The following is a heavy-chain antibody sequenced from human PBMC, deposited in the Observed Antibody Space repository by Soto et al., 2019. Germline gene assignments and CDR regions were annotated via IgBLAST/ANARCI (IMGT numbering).Heavy chain of an antibody. Sequence: SETLSLTCAVSGDSISTYYCSWIRQPPGKRREWIGYIYYSGSTNQNPSLNSRVTMSVDTSKKQVSLKLTSVTAADTSVYYCARHGSGGRTFDIWGQGTMVTVSS. V-gene: IGHV4-59*08. D-gene: IGHD2-15*01. CDR1: GDSISTYY. CDR2: IYYSGST. J-gene: IGHJ3*02. CDR3: ARHGSGGRTFDI.